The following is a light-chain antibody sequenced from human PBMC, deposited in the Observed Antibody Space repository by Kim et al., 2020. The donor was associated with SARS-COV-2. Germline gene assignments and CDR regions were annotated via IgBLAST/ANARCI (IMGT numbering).Light chain of an antibody. Sequence: SSELTQDPAVSVALGQTVRITCQGDSLRRYYATWYQQKPRQAPVLVIYGKNNRPSGIPDRFSGSASGNTASLTITGAQAEDEAEFYCQSRDSGGNVVFGG. CDR3: QSRDSGGNVV. CDR2: GKN. CDR1: SLRRYY. J-gene: IGLJ2*01. V-gene: IGLV3-19*01.